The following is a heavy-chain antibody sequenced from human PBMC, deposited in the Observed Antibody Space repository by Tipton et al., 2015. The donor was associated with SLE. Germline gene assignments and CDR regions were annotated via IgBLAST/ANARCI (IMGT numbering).Heavy chain of an antibody. D-gene: IGHD4/OR15-4a*01. CDR2: ISSSSNFI. CDR1: GFSFSNYR. J-gene: IGHJ4*02. CDR3: ARVVPPDYLDY. V-gene: IGHV3-21*03. Sequence: QLVQSGGGLVQPGGSLRLSCAASGFSFSNYRLAWVRQAPGKGLEWISSISSSSNFIYYADSMEGRFTISRDNAENSLFLQMNSLTAEDTALYFCARVVPPDYLDYWGQGTLVTVSS.